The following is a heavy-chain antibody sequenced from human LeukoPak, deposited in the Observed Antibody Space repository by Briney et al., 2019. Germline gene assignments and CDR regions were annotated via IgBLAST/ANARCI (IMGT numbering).Heavy chain of an antibody. J-gene: IGHJ4*02. V-gene: IGHV3-23*01. CDR3: AKEKGDGLPFDY. CDR2: VNAKGDVT. D-gene: IGHD5-24*01. Sequence: GGSLRLSCSASGFSFRNYGMGWVRQAPGKGLDFVSAVNAKGDVTFYADSVKGRFTMSRDNSKNTLYLQMNSLRAEDTAVYYCAKEKGDGLPFDYWGQGTLITVSS. CDR1: GFSFRNYG.